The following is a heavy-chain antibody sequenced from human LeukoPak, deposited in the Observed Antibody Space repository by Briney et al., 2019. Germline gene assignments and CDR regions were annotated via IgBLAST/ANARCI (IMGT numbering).Heavy chain of an antibody. J-gene: IGHJ5*01. V-gene: IGHV3-43*01. CDR2: ISWNGGTT. D-gene: IGHD1-26*01. Sequence: GGSLRLSCAASGFTFDDYTMHWVRQAPGKGLEGVSVISWNGGTTYYADSVKGRFTISRDNSENSLYLQMNSLRTDDTALYYCAKGNTGTYYDNWFDPWGQGTLVIVSS. CDR3: AKGNTGTYYDNWFDP. CDR1: GFTFDDYT.